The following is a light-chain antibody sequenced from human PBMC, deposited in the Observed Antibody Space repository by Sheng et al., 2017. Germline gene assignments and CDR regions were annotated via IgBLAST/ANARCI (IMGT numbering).Light chain of an antibody. CDR3: CSHAGSYTWV. CDR1: SSDVGRYNL. V-gene: IGLV2-23*01. Sequence: QSALTQPASVSGSPGQSITISCTGTSSDVGRYNLVSWYQQHPGKAPKLMIYEDTKRPSGVSDRFFGSKSGNTASLTISGLQAEDEADYYCCSHAGSYTWVFGGGTKLTVL. J-gene: IGLJ3*02. CDR2: EDT.